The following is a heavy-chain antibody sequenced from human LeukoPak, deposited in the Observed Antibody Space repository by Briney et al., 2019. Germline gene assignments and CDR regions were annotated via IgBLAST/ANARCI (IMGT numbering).Heavy chain of an antibody. Sequence: PAETLSLTCAVYGGSFSGYYWTWLRQSPRKGVEGIGEINHSGRTNYNPSLNSRVPISVDTSKNQFSLKLNSVTAADTAVYYCARGLIKGIAVAGTGWGQGTLVTVSS. CDR1: GGSFSGYY. V-gene: IGHV4-34*01. D-gene: IGHD6-19*01. J-gene: IGHJ4*02. CDR3: ARGLIKGIAVAGTG. CDR2: INHSGRT.